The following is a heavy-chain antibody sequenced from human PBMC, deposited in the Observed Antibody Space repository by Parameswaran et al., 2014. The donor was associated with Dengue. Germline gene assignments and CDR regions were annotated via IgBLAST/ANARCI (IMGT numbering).Heavy chain of an antibody. CDR2: INQDGSEK. CDR3: ARDPTTREQWLVDTDYIYHTMDV. J-gene: IGHJ6*02. Sequence: PGKGLEWVANINQDGSEKYYVDSVKGRFTISRDNAKNSLYLQMNSLRAEDTAVYYCARDPTTREQWLVDTDYIYHTMDVWGQGTTVTVSS. D-gene: IGHD6-19*01. V-gene: IGHV3-7*01.